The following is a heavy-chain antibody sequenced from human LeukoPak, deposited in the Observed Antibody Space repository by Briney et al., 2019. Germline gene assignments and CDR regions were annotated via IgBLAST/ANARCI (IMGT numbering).Heavy chain of an antibody. CDR2: ISSSSSTI. V-gene: IGHV3-48*04. Sequence: PGGSLRLSCAASGFTFSSYWMSWVRQAPGKGLEWVSYISSSSSTIYYADSVKGRFTISRDNAKNSLYLQMNSLRAEDTAVYYCASRFDYYGSGSYYVPRPDYWGQGTLVTVSS. CDR1: GFTFSSYW. J-gene: IGHJ4*02. CDR3: ASRFDYYGSGSYYVPRPDY. D-gene: IGHD3-10*01.